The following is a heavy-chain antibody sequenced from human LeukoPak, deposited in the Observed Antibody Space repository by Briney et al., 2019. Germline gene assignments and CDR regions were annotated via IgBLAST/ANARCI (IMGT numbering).Heavy chain of an antibody. CDR3: ARERARQWLVLYY. V-gene: IGHV1-3*01. D-gene: IGHD6-19*01. Sequence: GASVKVSCKASGYTFTSYAMHWVRQAPGQRLKWMGWINAGNGNTKYSQKFQGRVTITRDTSASTAYMELSSLRSEDTAVYYCARERARQWLVLYYWGQGTLVTVSS. J-gene: IGHJ4*02. CDR2: INAGNGNT. CDR1: GYTFTSYA.